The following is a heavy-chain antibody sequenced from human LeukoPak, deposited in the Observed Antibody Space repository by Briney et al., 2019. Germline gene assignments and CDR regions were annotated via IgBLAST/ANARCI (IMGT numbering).Heavy chain of an antibody. CDR3: ARGKQQLTPARSYYYYYYMDV. D-gene: IGHD6-13*01. J-gene: IGHJ6*03. Sequence: PSETLSLTCTVSGGSINSYYWSWIRQPPGKGLEWIGYIYYSGSTNYNPSLKSRVTISVDTSKNQFSLKLSSVTAADTAVYYCARGKQQLTPARSYYYYYYMDVWGKGTTVTVSS. V-gene: IGHV4-59*01. CDR2: IYYSGST. CDR1: GGSINSYY.